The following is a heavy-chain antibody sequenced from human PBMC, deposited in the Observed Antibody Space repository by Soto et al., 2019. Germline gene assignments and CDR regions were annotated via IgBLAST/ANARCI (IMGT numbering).Heavy chain of an antibody. D-gene: IGHD2-15*01. CDR3: ARDKGRSPLDY. CDR2: ISSSSRTI. CDR1: GFTFSSYS. V-gene: IGHV3-48*01. J-gene: IGHJ4*02. Sequence: GRSLRLSCAASGFTFSSYSMNWASQAPGKGLEWISYISSSSRTIYYPDSVKGRFTISRDNAKNSLYLQMNSLRAEDTAVYYCARDKGRSPLDYWGQGTLVTVSS.